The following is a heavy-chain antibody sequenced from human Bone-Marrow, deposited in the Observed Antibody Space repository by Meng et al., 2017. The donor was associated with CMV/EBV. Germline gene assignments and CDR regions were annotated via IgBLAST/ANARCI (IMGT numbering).Heavy chain of an antibody. D-gene: IGHD3-22*01. Sequence: ASVKVSCKTSGYTFTSYSMHWVRQAPGQGLEWMGIINPSGGSTNYAQKFQGRVTMTRDTSTSTVYMELSSLRSEDTAVYFCAKSLYTNYYSTYYGLNVWGQGTTVTVSS. CDR2: INPSGGST. V-gene: IGHV1-46*01. CDR3: AKSLYTNYYSTYYGLNV. J-gene: IGHJ6*02. CDR1: GYTFTSYS.